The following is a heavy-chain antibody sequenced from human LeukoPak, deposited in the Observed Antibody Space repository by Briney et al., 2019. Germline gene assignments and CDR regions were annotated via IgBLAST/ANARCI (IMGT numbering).Heavy chain of an antibody. V-gene: IGHV3-11*04. CDR1: GFTFSDYY. J-gene: IGHJ6*03. Sequence: PGGSLRLSCAASGFTFSDYYMSWIRQAPGKGLEWVSYISSSGSTIYYADSVKGRFTISRDNAKNSLYLQMNSLRAEDTAVYYCARINWNYVDDYYYYMDVWGKGTTVTVSS. CDR3: ARINWNYVDDYYYYMDV. D-gene: IGHD1-7*01. CDR2: ISSSGSTI.